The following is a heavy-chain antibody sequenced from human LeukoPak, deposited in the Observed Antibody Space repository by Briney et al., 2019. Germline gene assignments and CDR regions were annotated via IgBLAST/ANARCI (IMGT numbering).Heavy chain of an antibody. Sequence: GGSQILSCAASGFTFSSYWMSWVRQAPGKGLEWVANIKQDGSEKYYVDSVKGRFTISRDNAKNSLYLQMNSLGAEDRAVYYCARVEEEWQLFGGYYYYYMDVWGKGTTVTVSS. CDR1: GFTFSSYW. J-gene: IGHJ6*03. D-gene: IGHD3-16*01. CDR2: IKQDGSEK. CDR3: ARVEEEWQLFGGYYYYYMDV. V-gene: IGHV3-7*01.